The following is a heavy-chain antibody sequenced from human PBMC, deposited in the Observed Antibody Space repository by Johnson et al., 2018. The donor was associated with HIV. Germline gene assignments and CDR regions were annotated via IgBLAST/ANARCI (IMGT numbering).Heavy chain of an antibody. CDR1: GFTFSNAW. Sequence: EVQLVESGGGLVKPGGSLRLSCAASGFTFSNAWMSWVRQAPGKGLEWVGRIKRKTDGGTTDYAAPVKGRFTIPRDDSKTTLYLQRNSLKTEDTAVYYCTTVTKFPYSSGWDYDAFDIWGQGTMVTVSS. D-gene: IGHD6-19*01. V-gene: IGHV3-15*01. J-gene: IGHJ3*02. CDR3: TTVTKFPYSSGWDYDAFDI. CDR2: IKRKTDGGTT.